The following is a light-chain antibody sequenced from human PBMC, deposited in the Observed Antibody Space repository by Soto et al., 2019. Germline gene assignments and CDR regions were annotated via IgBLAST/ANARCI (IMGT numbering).Light chain of an antibody. V-gene: IGKV3-15*01. CDR1: QSIGSD. CDR3: QQYGSSSWT. Sequence: IVMTQSPAILSVSPGERATLFCRASQSIGSDLAWYQQKPGRAPRLLIYGTSTRAPGIPPRFSGSGSGTEFTLTISGLQSEDFAVYYCQQYGSSSWTFGQGTKVDIK. J-gene: IGKJ1*01. CDR2: GTS.